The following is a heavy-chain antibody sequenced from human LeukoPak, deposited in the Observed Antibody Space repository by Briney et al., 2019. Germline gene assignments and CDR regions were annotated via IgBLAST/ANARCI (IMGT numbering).Heavy chain of an antibody. CDR3: ARGAYYNDY. Sequence: SETLSLTCTVSGGCISSYYWSWIRQPPGKGLEWIGYIYYSGSTNYNPSLKSRVTISVDTSKNQFSLKLSSVTAADTAVYYCARGAYYNDYWGQGTLVTVSS. V-gene: IGHV4-59*01. J-gene: IGHJ4*02. D-gene: IGHD3-10*01. CDR2: IYYSGST. CDR1: GGCISSYY.